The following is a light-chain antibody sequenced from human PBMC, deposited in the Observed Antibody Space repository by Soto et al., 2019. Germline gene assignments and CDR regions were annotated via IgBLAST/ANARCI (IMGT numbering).Light chain of an antibody. V-gene: IGKV1-5*01. CDR1: QTVNAW. CDR2: DAS. CDR3: QQYNTHSGT. J-gene: IGKJ1*01. Sequence: DIQMTQSPSTLSASLGDRVTITCRASQTVNAWLAWYQYKPGKAPEPLIYDASTLESGVPARFSGSRSGTEFNLTISSLQPDDVGTYYCQQYNTHSGTFGQGTKVDIK.